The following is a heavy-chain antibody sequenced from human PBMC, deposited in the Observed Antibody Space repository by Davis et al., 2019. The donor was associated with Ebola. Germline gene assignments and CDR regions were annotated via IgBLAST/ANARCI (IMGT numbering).Heavy chain of an antibody. Sequence: GESLKISCAVSGFTFSSYWMSWVRQAPGKGLEWVANIKQDGSEKYYVDSVKGRFTISRDNSKNTLYLQMNSLRAEDTAVYYCAREGFGEFNFWGKGTTVTVSS. V-gene: IGHV3-7*03. CDR3: AREGFGEFNF. J-gene: IGHJ6*04. CDR2: IKQDGSEK. D-gene: IGHD3-10*01. CDR1: GFTFSSYW.